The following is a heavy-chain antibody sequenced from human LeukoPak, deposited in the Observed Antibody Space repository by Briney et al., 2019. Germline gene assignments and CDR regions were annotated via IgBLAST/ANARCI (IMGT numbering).Heavy chain of an antibody. CDR3: ASRLYSYGLDDWFDP. CDR2: IYYSGST. CDR1: GGSISSSSYY. Sequence: SETLSLTCTVSGGSISSSSYYWGWIRQPPGKGLEWIGSIYYSGSTYYNPSLKSRVTISVDTSKNQFSLKLSSVTAADTAVYYCASRLYSYGLDDWFDPWGQGTLVIVSS. V-gene: IGHV4-39*07. D-gene: IGHD5-18*01. J-gene: IGHJ5*02.